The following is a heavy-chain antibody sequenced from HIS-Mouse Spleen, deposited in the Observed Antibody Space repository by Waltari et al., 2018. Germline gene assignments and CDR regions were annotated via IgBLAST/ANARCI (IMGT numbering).Heavy chain of an antibody. CDR1: GYSISSGYY. CDR2: IYHSGGT. CDR3: ARVKT. J-gene: IGHJ5*02. Sequence: QVQLQESGPGLVKPSETLSLTCTVSGYSISSGYYWGWIRQPPGKGLEGIGSIYHSGGTYDNPALKSRVTISVDTSKNQFSLKLSSVTAADTAVYYCARVKTWGQGTLVTVSS. V-gene: IGHV4-38-2*02.